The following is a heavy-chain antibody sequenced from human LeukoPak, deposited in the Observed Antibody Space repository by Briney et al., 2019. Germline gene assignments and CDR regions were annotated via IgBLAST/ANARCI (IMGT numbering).Heavy chain of an antibody. CDR3: ARRTEWGHFDY. J-gene: IGHJ4*02. D-gene: IGHD3/OR15-3a*01. Sequence: PSETLSLTCTVSGGSISSYYWSWIRQPPGKGLDWIGYVYYSGSSNYNPSLKSRVTISVDTSKNQFSLKLSSVTAADTAVYYCARRTEWGHFDYWGQGTLVTVSS. V-gene: IGHV4-59*08. CDR2: VYYSGSS. CDR1: GGSISSYY.